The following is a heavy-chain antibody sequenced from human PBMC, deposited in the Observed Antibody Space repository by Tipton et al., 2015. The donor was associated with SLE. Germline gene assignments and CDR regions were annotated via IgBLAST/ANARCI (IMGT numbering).Heavy chain of an antibody. Sequence: GLVKPSETLSLTCVVYDGSFSGYFWSWIRQPPGKGLEWIGEINHSGSTKYNPSLKSRVNISVDASKNQFSLKLSFVTAADTAVYYCATSLNYYDSSGPGGWGQGTMVTVSS. CDR1: DGSFSGYF. D-gene: IGHD3-22*01. CDR3: ATSLNYYDSSGPGG. CDR2: INHSGST. V-gene: IGHV4-34*01. J-gene: IGHJ3*01.